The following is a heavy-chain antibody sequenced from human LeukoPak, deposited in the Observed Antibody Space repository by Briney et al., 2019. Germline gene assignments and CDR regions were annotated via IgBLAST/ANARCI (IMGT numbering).Heavy chain of an antibody. D-gene: IGHD6-19*01. J-gene: IGHJ4*02. CDR3: ARVGRGIAVAMAVPNFDY. V-gene: IGHV3-48*02. Sequence: GGSLRLSCAASGFTFSSYSMNWVRQAPGKGLEWVSYISSSSSTIYYADSVKGRFTISRDNAKNSLYLQMNSLRDEDTAVYYCARVGRGIAVAMAVPNFDYWGQGTLVTVSS. CDR2: ISSSSSTI. CDR1: GFTFSSYS.